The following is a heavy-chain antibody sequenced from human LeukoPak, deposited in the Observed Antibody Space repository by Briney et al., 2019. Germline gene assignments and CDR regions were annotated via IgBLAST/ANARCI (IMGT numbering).Heavy chain of an antibody. V-gene: IGHV4-34*01. D-gene: IGHD6-19*01. Sequence: SETLSLTCGVYGGXFSGYYCSWIRQPPGKGLEWIGEINHSGSTNYNPSLKSRVTISVDTSKNQFSLKLSSVTAADTAVYYCARGRRENKYSSGWSTGGDYWGQGILVTVSS. J-gene: IGHJ4*02. CDR2: INHSGST. CDR3: ARGRRENKYSSGWSTGGDY. CDR1: GGXFSGYY.